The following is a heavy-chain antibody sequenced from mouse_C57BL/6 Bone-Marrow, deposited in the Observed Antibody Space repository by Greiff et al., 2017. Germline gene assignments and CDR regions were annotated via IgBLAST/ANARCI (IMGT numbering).Heavy chain of an antibody. Sequence: DVKLVESGGGLVKPGGSLKISCAASGFTFSDYGMHWVRQAPEKGLEWVAYISSGSSTIYYADTVKGRFTISRDNAKNTLFLQLTGLGSEDTAMCYCARSHSAWLAYWGQGTLVTVSA. CDR3: ARSHSAWLAY. CDR2: ISSGSSTI. CDR1: GFTFSDYG. V-gene: IGHV5-17*01. J-gene: IGHJ3*01.